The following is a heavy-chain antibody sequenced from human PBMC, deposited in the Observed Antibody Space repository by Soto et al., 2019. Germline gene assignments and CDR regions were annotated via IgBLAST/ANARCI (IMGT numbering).Heavy chain of an antibody. V-gene: IGHV1-2*02. CDR1: GYTFTGYY. J-gene: IGHJ4*02. CDR3: ARGQLGHKYAFDY. D-gene: IGHD1-1*01. CDR2: INPNIGDT. Sequence: QVQLVQSGAEVKKPGASVKVSCKASGYTFTGYYMHWVRQAPGQGLEWMGWINPNIGDTNYAQKFQGRVTMTRDTSISTAYMELSRLRSDDTALYYCARGQLGHKYAFDYWGQGTLVTVSS.